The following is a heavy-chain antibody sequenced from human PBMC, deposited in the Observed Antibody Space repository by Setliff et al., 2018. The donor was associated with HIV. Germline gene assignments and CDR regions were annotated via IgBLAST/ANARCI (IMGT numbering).Heavy chain of an antibody. Sequence: SETLSLTCAVSGFSISSGFFWGWVRQPPGKGLEWIGSIYQSGTTYYNPALKSRVTISVDTSKNQFSLRLTSVTAADTAVYFCARVETTVTSRLDYWGQGALVTVSS. V-gene: IGHV4-38-2*01. CDR1: GFSISSGFF. D-gene: IGHD4-17*01. J-gene: IGHJ4*02. CDR2: IYQSGTT. CDR3: ARVETTVTSRLDY.